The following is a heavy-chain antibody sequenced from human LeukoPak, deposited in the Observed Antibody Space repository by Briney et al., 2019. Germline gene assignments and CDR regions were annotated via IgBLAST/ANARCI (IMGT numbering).Heavy chain of an antibody. Sequence: PSETLSLTCTVSGSISSGDYYWWWFIHPPPEDLQWIGYIYYSGSTYYNPSLKSRVTISVDTSKNQFSLKLSSVTAADTAVYYCARDLLNEGNHLDYWGQGTLVTVSS. V-gene: IGHV4-30-4*01. CDR3: ARDLLNEGNHLDY. D-gene: IGHD4-23*01. J-gene: IGHJ4*02. CDR1: GSISSGDYY. CDR2: IYYSGST.